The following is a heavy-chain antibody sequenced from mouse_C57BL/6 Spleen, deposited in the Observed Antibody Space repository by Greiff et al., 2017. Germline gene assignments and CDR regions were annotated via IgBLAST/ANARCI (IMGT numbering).Heavy chain of an antibody. Sequence: EVKLMESGPGLVKPSQSLSLTCSVTGYSITSGYYWNWIRQFPRNKLEWMGYISYDGSNNYNPSLKNRISITRDTSKNQFFLKLNSVTTEDTATYYCARDYYGTWFAYWGQGTLVTVSA. CDR1: GYSITSGYY. V-gene: IGHV3-6*01. D-gene: IGHD1-1*01. CDR2: ISYDGSN. CDR3: ARDYYGTWFAY. J-gene: IGHJ3*01.